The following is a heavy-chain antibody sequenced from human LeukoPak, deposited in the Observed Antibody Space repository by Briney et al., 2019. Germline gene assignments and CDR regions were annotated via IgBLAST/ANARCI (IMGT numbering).Heavy chain of an antibody. V-gene: IGHV4-59*08. CDR3: ARFYYDSRGYWYYFDY. CDR1: GGSITSDY. CDR2: ISYSGST. J-gene: IGHJ4*02. D-gene: IGHD3-22*01. Sequence: SETLSLTCTVSGGSITSDYWSWIRQPPGKGLEWIGYISYSGSTSYDPSLKSRVTISGDSSKKQFSLKLSSVTAADTAVYYCARFYYDSRGYWYYFDYWGQGTLVTVSS.